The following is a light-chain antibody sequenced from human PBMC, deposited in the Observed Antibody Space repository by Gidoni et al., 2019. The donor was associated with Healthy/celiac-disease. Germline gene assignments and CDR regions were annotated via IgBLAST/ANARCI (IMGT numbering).Light chain of an antibody. CDR2: AAS. J-gene: IGKJ1*01. CDR3: QQSYSTPRT. Sequence: DIQMPMSPSSLSASVGDRVTITCRASQSISSYLNWYQQKPGKAPKPLFYAASSLQSGVPSRFSGSGSGTDFTLTISSLQPEDFATYYCQQSYSTPRTFGQGTKVEIK. CDR1: QSISSY. V-gene: IGKV1-39*01.